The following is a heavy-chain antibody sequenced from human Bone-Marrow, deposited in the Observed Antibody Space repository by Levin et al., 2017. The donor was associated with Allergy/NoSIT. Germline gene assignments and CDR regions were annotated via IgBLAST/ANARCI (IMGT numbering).Heavy chain of an antibody. CDR2: ISYDGAQK. D-gene: IGHD2-2*01. CDR3: ARMVVPASMTHFFYYGMDV. Sequence: LSLTCEGSGFRFDNFAIHWVRQAPGKGLEWVAIISYDGAQKYYAEAVKGRFTLSRDNSKNTLSLQMNSLRPEDTAVYHCARMVVPASMTHFFYYGMDVWGQGTTVTVSS. V-gene: IGHV3-30-3*01. CDR1: GFRFDNFA. J-gene: IGHJ6*02.